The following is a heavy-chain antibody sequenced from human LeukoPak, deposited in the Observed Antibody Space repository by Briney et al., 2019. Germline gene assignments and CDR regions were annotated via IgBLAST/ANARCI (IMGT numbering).Heavy chain of an antibody. D-gene: IGHD6-19*01. CDR2: IYTSGST. Sequence: PSETLSLTCTVSGGSISSYYWSWIRQPAGKGLEWIGRIYTSGSTNYNPSLKSRVTMSVDTSKNQFSLKLGSVTAADTAVYYCARGGSSGWYDNFDYWGQGTLVTVSS. CDR3: ARGGSSGWYDNFDY. CDR1: GGSISSYY. V-gene: IGHV4-4*07. J-gene: IGHJ4*02.